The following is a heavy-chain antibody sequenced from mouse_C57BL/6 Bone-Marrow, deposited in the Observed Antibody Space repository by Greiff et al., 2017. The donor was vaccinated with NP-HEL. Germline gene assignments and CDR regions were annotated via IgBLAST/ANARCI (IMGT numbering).Heavy chain of an antibody. CDR3: ARWLLHLDY. D-gene: IGHD2-3*01. Sequence: VKLQQSGPELVKPGASVKISCKASGYSFTSYYIHWVKQRPGQGLEWIGWIYPGSGNTKYNEKFKGKATLTADTSSSTAYMQLSSLTSEDSAVYYCARWLLHLDYWGQGTTLTVSS. CDR2: IYPGSGNT. CDR1: GYSFTSYY. J-gene: IGHJ2*01. V-gene: IGHV1-66*01.